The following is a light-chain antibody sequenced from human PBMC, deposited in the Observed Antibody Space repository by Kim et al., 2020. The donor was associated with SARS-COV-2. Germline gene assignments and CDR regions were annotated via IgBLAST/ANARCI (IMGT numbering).Light chain of an antibody. CDR1: SLRTYY. Sequence: ALGQTVRITCPGDSLRTYYASWYQQRPGQAPVLVIYGKNNRPSGIPDRFSGSSSGNTASLTITGAQAEDEADYYCNSRDSSGNHWVFGGGTQLTVL. V-gene: IGLV3-19*01. CDR2: GKN. J-gene: IGLJ3*02. CDR3: NSRDSSGNHWV.